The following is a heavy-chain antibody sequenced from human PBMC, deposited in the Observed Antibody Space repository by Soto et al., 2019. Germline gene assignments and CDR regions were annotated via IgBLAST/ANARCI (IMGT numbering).Heavy chain of an antibody. D-gene: IGHD2-2*01. CDR2: IIPIFDTA. CDR3: SRHDCISSSCYYYYYYGLDV. Sequence: QVQLVQSGAEVKKPGSSVKVSCKASGGTFSSYGISWVRQAPGQGLEWMGGIIPIFDTANYAQTFQGRVTFTADDTTSTAYMELSSLRSEDTAVYYWSRHDCISSSCYYYYYYGLDVWGLGTTVTVSS. CDR1: GGTFSSYG. V-gene: IGHV1-69*12. J-gene: IGHJ6*02.